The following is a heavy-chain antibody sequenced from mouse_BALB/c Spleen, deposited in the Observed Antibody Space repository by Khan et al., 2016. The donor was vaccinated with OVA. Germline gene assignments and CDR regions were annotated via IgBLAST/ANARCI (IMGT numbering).Heavy chain of an antibody. CDR2: ISSDGDYT. CDR3: ARSPYGNVAY. Sequence: EVQVVESGGGLVKPGGSLKLSCAASGFTFSTYAMSWVRQTPEKRLEWVATISSDGDYTYFPDNVTGRFTISRDNAKNTLCRQMTSLRSEDTAMYYCARSPYGNVAYWGQGTLVTVSA. CDR1: GFTFSTYA. J-gene: IGHJ3*01. V-gene: IGHV5-9-3*01. D-gene: IGHD2-1*01.